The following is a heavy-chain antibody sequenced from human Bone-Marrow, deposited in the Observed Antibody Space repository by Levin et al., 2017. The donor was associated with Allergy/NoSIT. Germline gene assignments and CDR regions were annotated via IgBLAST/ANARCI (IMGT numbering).Heavy chain of an antibody. D-gene: IGHD4-17*01. J-gene: IGHJ4*02. CDR1: GFSLTPDGVG. V-gene: IGHV2-5*01. CDR3: AHRRRENTVTTGFDY. Sequence: SGPTLVKPPQTLTLTCTFSGFSLTPDGVGVVWVRQPPGKALDWLAVIYWNGGERYSPSLQSRLTITKDTSNNQVVLTMTNMEPADTGTYYCAHRRRENTVTTGFDYWGPGILVTVSS. CDR2: IYWNGGE.